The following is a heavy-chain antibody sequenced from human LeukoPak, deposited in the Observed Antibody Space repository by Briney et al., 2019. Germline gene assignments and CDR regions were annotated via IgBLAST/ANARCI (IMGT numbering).Heavy chain of an antibody. D-gene: IGHD5-18*01. V-gene: IGHV4-59*01. CDR1: GGSISSYY. CDR3: ARDLGYSYGYVY. J-gene: IGHJ4*02. Sequence: SETLSLTCTVSGGSISSYYWSWIRQPPGKGLEWIGYISYSGSTKYNPSLKSRVTISVDTSKNQFSLKLSSVTAADTAVYYCARDLGYSYGYVYWGQGTLVTVSS. CDR2: ISYSGST.